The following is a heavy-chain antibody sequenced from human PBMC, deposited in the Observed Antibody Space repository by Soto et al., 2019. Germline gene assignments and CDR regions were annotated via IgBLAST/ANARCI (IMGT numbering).Heavy chain of an antibody. CDR1: GGSISSYY. V-gene: IGHV4-59*01. Sequence: PSENLSLTYTVSGGSISSYYWSWIRQPPGKGLEWIGYIYYSGSTNYNPSLKSRVTISVDTSKNQFSLKLSSVTAADTAVYYCARVGRAADGTAAWVEPWGKGTRVTVS. CDR2: IYYSGST. J-gene: IGHJ5*02. CDR3: ARVGRAADGTAAWVEP. D-gene: IGHD6-13*01.